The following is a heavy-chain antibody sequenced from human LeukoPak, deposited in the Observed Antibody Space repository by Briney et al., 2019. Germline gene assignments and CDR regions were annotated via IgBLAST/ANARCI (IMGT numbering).Heavy chain of an antibody. J-gene: IGHJ3*02. CDR3: AREVQLSAFDI. CDR2: IYYSGST. V-gene: IGHV4-59*01. Sequence: KPSETLSLTCTVSGGSISSYYWSWIRQPQGKGLEWIGYIYYSGSTNYNPSLKSRVTISVDTSKNQFSLKLSSVTAADTAVYYCAREVQLSAFDIWGQGTMVTVSS. CDR1: GGSISSYY.